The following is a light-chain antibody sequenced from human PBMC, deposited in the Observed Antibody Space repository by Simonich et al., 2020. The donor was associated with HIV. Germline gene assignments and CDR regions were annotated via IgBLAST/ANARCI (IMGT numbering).Light chain of an antibody. J-gene: IGKJ4*01. CDR3: QQYDNLPPKLT. V-gene: IGKV1-33*01. CDR1: PDISNY. CDR2: DAS. Sequence: DIQMTQSPSSLSASVGDRVTITCQASPDISNYLNWYQQKPGKAPKLLIYDASNFETGVPSRFSGSGSGTDFTFTISSLQPEDIATYYCQQYDNLPPKLTFGGGTKVEIK.